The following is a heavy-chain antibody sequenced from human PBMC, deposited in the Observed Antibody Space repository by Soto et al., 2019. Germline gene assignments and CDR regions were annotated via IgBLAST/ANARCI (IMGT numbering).Heavy chain of an antibody. D-gene: IGHD2-2*01. CDR2: IYYSGST. V-gene: IGHV4-59*08. Sequence: SETLSLTCTVSGGSISSYYWSWIRQPPGKGLEWIGYIYYSGSTNYNPSLKSRVTISVDTSKNQFSLKLSSVTAADTAVYYCARRSSNCSSTSCPVVFDYWGQGTLVTVSS. CDR1: GGSISSYY. CDR3: ARRSSNCSSTSCPVVFDY. J-gene: IGHJ4*02.